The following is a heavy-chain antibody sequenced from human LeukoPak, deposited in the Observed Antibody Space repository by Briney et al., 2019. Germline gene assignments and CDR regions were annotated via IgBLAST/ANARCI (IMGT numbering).Heavy chain of an antibody. CDR2: ISYDESVK. Sequence: SLRLSCAASGFTFYNYAMHWVRQAPGKGLEWVAAISYDESVKNYADSVKGRFTISRDNSKNTLYLHMNSLRAEDTAVYYCARSSYYYYYMDVWGKGTTVTVSS. CDR3: ARSSYYYYYMDV. V-gene: IGHV3-30*04. J-gene: IGHJ6*03. CDR1: GFTFYNYA.